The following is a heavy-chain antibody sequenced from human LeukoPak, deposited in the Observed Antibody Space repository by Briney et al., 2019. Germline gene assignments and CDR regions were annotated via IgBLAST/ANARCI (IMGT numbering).Heavy chain of an antibody. Sequence: KPSETLSLTCTVSDYSISSGYYWGWIRQPPGMGLEWIGSIYYSGSTYYNPSLKSRVTISVDTSKNQFSLKLSSVTAADTAVYFCARGRVSSSTWYSTYYYYFYMDVWGKGTTVTVSS. V-gene: IGHV4-38-2*02. J-gene: IGHJ6*03. CDR1: DYSISSGYY. D-gene: IGHD6-13*01. CDR2: IYYSGST. CDR3: ARGRVSSSTWYSTYYYYFYMDV.